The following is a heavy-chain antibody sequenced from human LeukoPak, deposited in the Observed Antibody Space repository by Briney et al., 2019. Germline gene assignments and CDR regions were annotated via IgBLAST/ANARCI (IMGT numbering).Heavy chain of an antibody. CDR3: ASEGGGSGSWRPH. D-gene: IGHD6-13*01. CDR1: GGSLSGGDYY. CDR2: IYYSGST. V-gene: IGHV4-30-4*08. J-gene: IGHJ1*01. Sequence: SQTLSLTCTVSGGSLSGGDYYWSWIRQPPGKGLEWLGYIYYSGSTYYNPSLKSRVTISVDTSTNQFSLKPSSVTGADTVVTERASEGGGSGSWRPHWGQGTLVTVSS.